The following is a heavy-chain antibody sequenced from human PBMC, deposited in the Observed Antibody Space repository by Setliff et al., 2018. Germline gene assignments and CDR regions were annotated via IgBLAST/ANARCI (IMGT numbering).Heavy chain of an antibody. CDR1: GYSFSNFW. CDR3: ARDGNNWNDLDY. CDR2: IYPGDSHT. J-gene: IGHJ4*01. D-gene: IGHD1-20*01. Sequence: GESLKISCKGSGYSFSNFWIGWVRQMPGKGLEWMGIIYPGDSHTRYSPSFQGQVTMSADKSINTAYLQMNSLRVEDTALYYCARDGNNWNDLDYWGHGTLVTVSS. V-gene: IGHV5-51*01.